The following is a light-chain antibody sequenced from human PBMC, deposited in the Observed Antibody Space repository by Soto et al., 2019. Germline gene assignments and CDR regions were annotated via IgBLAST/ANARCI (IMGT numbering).Light chain of an antibody. CDR1: SSDIGGYKY. V-gene: IGLV2-14*01. CDR3: FSFTTDWTHV. Sequence: QSALAQPASVSGPPGQSITTSCTGTSSDIGGYKYVSWYQQHPGKAPKLLIYEVSIRPSGLSSRFSGSKSGNTASLTISGLQAEDEADYYCFSFTTDWTHVFGTGTKVTVL. J-gene: IGLJ1*01. CDR2: EVS.